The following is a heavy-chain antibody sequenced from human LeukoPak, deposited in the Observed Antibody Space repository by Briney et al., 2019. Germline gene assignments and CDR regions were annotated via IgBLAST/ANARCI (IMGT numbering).Heavy chain of an antibody. D-gene: IGHD2-8*01. Sequence: GGSLRLSCSASGFTFSSYAMHWVRQAPGKGLEYVSAISSNGGSTYYADSVKGRFTISRDNSKNTLYLQMSSLRAEDTAVYYCAGAQGDGPWQYYYGMDVWGKGTTVPVSS. CDR1: GFTFSSYA. CDR2: ISSNGGST. J-gene: IGHJ6*04. CDR3: AGAQGDGPWQYYYGMDV. V-gene: IGHV3-64D*06.